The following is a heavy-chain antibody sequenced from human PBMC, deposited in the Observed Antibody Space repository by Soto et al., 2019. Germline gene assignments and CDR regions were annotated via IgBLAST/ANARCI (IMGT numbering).Heavy chain of an antibody. CDR1: GFTFSSYA. D-gene: IGHD1-1*01. J-gene: IGHJ3*02. Sequence: PGGSLRLSCAASGFTFSSYAMHWVRQAPGKGLEWVAVISYDGSNKYYADSVKGRFTISRDNSKNTLYLQMSSLRSEDTAVYYCARTLGYNWNEPMALNAFDIWGQGTMVTVSS. CDR3: ARTLGYNWNEPMALNAFDI. V-gene: IGHV3-30-3*01. CDR2: ISYDGSNK.